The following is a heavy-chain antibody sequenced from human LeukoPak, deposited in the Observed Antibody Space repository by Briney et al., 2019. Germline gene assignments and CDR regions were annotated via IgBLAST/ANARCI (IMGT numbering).Heavy chain of an antibody. V-gene: IGHV3-15*01. D-gene: IGHD2-2*01. J-gene: IGHJ4*02. Sequence: PGGSLRLSCAASGFTFSNAWMSWVRQAPGKGLEWVGRIKSKTDGGTTDYAAPVKGRFTISRDDSKNTLYLQMNSLKTEDTAAYYCTTEPYIVVVPAAISGGDYWGQGTLVTVPS. CDR1: GFTFSNAW. CDR2: IKSKTDGGTT. CDR3: TTEPYIVVVPAAISGGDY.